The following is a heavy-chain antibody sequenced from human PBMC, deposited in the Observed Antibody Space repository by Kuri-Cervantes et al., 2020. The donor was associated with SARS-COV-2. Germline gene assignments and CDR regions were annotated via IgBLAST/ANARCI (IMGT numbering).Heavy chain of an antibody. Sequence: GGFRRPSCAASGFTLSGHWINWVRQAPGKGLEWVSAISGSGGSTSYADSVKGRLTISRDNANNTLYLQMNSQRAEDTAVYYCARDFPLSKLVGATNYYYYYGMDVWGQETTVTVSS. CDR3: ARDFPLSKLVGATNYYYYYGMDV. CDR1: GFTLSGHW. J-gene: IGHJ6*02. D-gene: IGHD1-26*01. CDR2: ISGSGGST. V-gene: IGHV3-74*01.